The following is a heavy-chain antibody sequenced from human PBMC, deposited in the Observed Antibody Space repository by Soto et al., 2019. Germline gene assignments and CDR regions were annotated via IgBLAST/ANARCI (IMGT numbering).Heavy chain of an antibody. D-gene: IGHD1-7*01. Sequence: QVQLPQWGAGLLKPSETLSLTCAVSGGAFSGYYWSWIRQPPGKGLEWIGEMNDSGNTKYNASLESRVAISVDTSKGHFSLTLTSVTAADTAVYYCASPRWNYIYWGQGTLVAVSS. CDR1: GGAFSGYY. J-gene: IGHJ4*02. CDR2: MNDSGNT. V-gene: IGHV4-34*01. CDR3: ASPRWNYIY.